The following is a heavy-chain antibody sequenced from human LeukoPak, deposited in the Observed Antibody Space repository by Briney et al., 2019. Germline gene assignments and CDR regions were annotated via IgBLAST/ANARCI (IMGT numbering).Heavy chain of an antibody. CDR2: ISSDGIKK. V-gene: IGHV3-30*04. CDR1: GFTFSSYS. J-gene: IGHJ6*03. CDR3: AREGHYDILTGYSPVEYYFYYMDV. Sequence: PGGSLRLSCAASGFTFSSYSIHWVRQAPGKGLEWVAVISSDGIKKYYADSVKGRFTVSRDNSKHTLYLQTNSLRAEDTALYYCAREGHYDILTGYSPVEYYFYYMDVWGKGTTVTVSS. D-gene: IGHD3-9*01.